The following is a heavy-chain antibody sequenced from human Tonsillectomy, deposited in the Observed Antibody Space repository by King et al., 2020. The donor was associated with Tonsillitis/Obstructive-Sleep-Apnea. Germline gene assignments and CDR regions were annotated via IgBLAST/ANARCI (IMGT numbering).Heavy chain of an antibody. J-gene: IGHJ5*02. V-gene: IGHV4-59*01. CDR2: IYYSGST. CDR3: ARGYGVPRLGWFDP. CDR1: GGSISSYY. Sequence: QLQESGPGLVKPSETLSLTCTVSGGSISSYYWSWIRQPPGKGLEWIGYIYYSGSTNYNPSLKSRVTISVDTSKNQFSLKLSSVTAADTAVYYCARGYGVPRLGWFDPWGQGTLVTVSS. D-gene: IGHD4-17*01.